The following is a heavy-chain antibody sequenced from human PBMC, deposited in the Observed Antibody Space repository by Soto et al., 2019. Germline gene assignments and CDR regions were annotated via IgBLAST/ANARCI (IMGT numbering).Heavy chain of an antibody. CDR1: GGSFSRYH. CDR3: ARGYGEEWPTSDF. J-gene: IGHJ4*02. D-gene: IGHD3-10*01. Sequence: QVQLQQWGAGPLKPSETLSLTCTVYGGSFSRYHWNWIRQAPGKGLEWIGEIHHDGGTNYSPSLEGRVTISVDTSKNEFSLKLSSVTAADTAVYYCARGYGEEWPTSDFWGQGTLVTVSS. V-gene: IGHV4-34*01. CDR2: IHHDGGT.